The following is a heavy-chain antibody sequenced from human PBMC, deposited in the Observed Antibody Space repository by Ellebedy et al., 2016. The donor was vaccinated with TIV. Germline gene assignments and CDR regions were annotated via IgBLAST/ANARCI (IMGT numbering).Heavy chain of an antibody. CDR2: INSDGSST. J-gene: IGHJ4*02. CDR3: ARVESIINYYFDY. Sequence: GESLKISCAASGFTFSSYWMHWVRQAPGKGLVWVSRINSDGSSTSYADSVKGRFTISRDNFKNTLYLQMNSLRAEDTAVYYCARVESIINYYFDYWGQGALVTVSS. V-gene: IGHV3-74*01. CDR1: GFTFSSYW.